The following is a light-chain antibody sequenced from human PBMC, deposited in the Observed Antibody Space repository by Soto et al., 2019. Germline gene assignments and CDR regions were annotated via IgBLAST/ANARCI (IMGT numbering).Light chain of an antibody. J-gene: IGLJ1*01. CDR2: DVS. CDR3: CSYGGSYTPYV. Sequence: QSALTQPRSVSGSPGQSVTISCTGTCSDVGLYNYVSWYQQHPGKAPKLIIYDVSKRPSGVPDRFSGSKSGNTASLTISGLQAEDEGEYFCCSYGGSYTPYVFGTGTKVTVL. V-gene: IGLV2-11*01. CDR1: CSDVGLYNY.